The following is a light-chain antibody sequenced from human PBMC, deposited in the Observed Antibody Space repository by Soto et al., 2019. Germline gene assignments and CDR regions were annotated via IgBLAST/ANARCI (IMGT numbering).Light chain of an antibody. J-gene: IGLJ1*01. V-gene: IGLV3-1*01. CDR3: QAWDSITGV. CDR2: QDN. Sequence: SYELTQPPSVSVSPGQTASITCSGDKLGEKFACWYQQKPGQSPVLVIYQDNKRPSGIPERFSGSNSGNTATLTISGTQTMDEADYYCQAWDSITGVFGTGTKLTVL. CDR1: KLGEKF.